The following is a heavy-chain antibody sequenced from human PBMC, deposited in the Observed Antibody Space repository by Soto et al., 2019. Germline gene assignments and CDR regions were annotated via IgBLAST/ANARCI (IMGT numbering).Heavy chain of an antibody. D-gene: IGHD3-22*01. CDR3: ATTPPHYLQTSGYYYGYFDH. J-gene: IGHJ1*01. CDR2: IIPLFRTP. CDR1: GGSFNSYA. V-gene: IGHV1-69*12. Sequence: QVQLVQSGAEVKKPGYSVKVSCKASGGSFNSYAFSWVRQAPGQGLEWMGGIIPLFRTPHYAQKFKGRVTITADEATSTAYMEMSSLRSDDTAVYYCATTPPHYLQTSGYYYGYFDHWGQGTRVTVSS.